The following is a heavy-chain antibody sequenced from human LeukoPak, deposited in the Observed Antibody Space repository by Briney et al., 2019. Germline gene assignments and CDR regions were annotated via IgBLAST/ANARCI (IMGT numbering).Heavy chain of an antibody. CDR3: ARDGYLDTAMVTDYYYGMDV. D-gene: IGHD5-18*01. CDR1: GGTFGSYA. V-gene: IGHV1-69*13. J-gene: IGHJ6*02. CDR2: IIPIFGTA. Sequence: ASVKVSCKASGGTFGSYAISWVRQAPGQGLEWMGGIIPIFGTANYAQKFQGRVTITADESTSTAYMELSSLRSEDTAVYYCARDGYLDTAMVTDYYYGMDVWGQGTTVTVSS.